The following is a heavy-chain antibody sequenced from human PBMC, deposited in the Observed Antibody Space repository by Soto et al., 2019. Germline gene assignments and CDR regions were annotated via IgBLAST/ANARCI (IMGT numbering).Heavy chain of an antibody. CDR3: AGTTSHHWLYMDV. V-gene: IGHV6-1*01. CDR2: TYYRARWYN. J-gene: IGHJ6*03. D-gene: IGHD1-1*01. Sequence: QVPLQESGPGLVKPSQTLSVSCAISGDSVSGDSAAWNWVRLSPSRGLAWLARTYYRARWYNDYAVSVRSRITVNADPSKNQFSLQLTSVTPEDTAIYFCAGTTSHHWLYMDVWGRGTTVTVSS. CDR1: GDSVSGDSAA.